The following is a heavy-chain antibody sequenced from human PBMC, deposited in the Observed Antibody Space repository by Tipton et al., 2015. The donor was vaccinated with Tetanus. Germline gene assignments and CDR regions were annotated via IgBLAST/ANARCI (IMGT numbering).Heavy chain of an antibody. CDR3: ARLVPDPAYGDYANWFDP. V-gene: IGHV4-39*01. D-gene: IGHD4-17*01. Sequence: TLSLTCTVSGGSISSSSYYWGWIRQPPGKGLEWIGSIYYSGSTYYNPPLKSRVTISVDTSKNQFSLKLSSVTAADTAVYYCARLVPDPAYGDYANWFDPWGQGTLVTVSS. CDR2: IYYSGST. J-gene: IGHJ5*02. CDR1: GGSISSSSYY.